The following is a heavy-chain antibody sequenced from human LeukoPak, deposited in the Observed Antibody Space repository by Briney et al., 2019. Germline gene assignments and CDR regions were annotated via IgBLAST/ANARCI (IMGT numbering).Heavy chain of an antibody. V-gene: IGHV1-18*01. CDR3: ARAPNFDWLLSPSDY. D-gene: IGHD3-9*01. Sequence: ASVKVSCKASGYTFTSYGISWVRQAPGQGLEWMGWISAYNGNTNYAQKLQGRVTMTTDTSTSTAYMELRSLRSDDTAVYYCARAPNFDWLLSPSDYWGQGTLVTVSS. J-gene: IGHJ4*02. CDR1: GYTFTSYG. CDR2: ISAYNGNT.